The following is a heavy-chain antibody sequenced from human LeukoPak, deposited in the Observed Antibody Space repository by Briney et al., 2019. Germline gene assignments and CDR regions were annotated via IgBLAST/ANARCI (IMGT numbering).Heavy chain of an antibody. V-gene: IGHV5-51*01. CDR1: GYSFTSYW. CDR2: IYPGDSDT. Sequence: GESLKISCKGSGYSFTSYWIGWVRQMPGKGLEWMGIIYPGDSDTRYSPAFQGQGTISADKSIGTAYLQWSSLKASDTAMYYCARHPRYFDALSRRDYCYYMDVRGKGTTVTVSS. J-gene: IGHJ6*03. D-gene: IGHD3-9*01. CDR3: ARHPRYFDALSRRDYCYYMDV.